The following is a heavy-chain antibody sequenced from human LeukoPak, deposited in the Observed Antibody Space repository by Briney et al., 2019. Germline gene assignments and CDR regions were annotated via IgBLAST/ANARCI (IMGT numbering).Heavy chain of an antibody. Sequence: GGSLRLSCAASGFTFNDHAMYWVRQAPGKGLEWVSGINWNSDNIGYADSVKGGFTISRDDAKNSLFLQMNSLRTEDTALYYCARASYYYDTTGLGAVDIWGQGTMVTVSS. CDR3: ARASYYYDTTGLGAVDI. CDR1: GFTFNDHA. D-gene: IGHD3-22*01. V-gene: IGHV3-9*01. J-gene: IGHJ3*02. CDR2: INWNSDNI.